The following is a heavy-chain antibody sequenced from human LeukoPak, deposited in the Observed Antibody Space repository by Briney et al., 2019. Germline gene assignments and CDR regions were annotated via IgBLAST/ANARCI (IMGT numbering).Heavy chain of an antibody. J-gene: IGHJ4*02. CDR1: GFNLDDYV. CDR2: INWNGGST. CDR3: ARAQTYGDSRLLLDY. Sequence: GGSLRLSCAASGFNLDDYVMSWVRQAPGKGLEWVSGINWNGGSTGYADSVEGRFTISRDNAKNSQYLQMNSLRVEDTALYYCARAQTYGDSRLLLDYWGQGTLVTVSS. V-gene: IGHV3-20*04. D-gene: IGHD2-21*02.